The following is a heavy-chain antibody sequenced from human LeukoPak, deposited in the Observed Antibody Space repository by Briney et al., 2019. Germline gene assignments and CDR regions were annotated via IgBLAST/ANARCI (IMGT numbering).Heavy chain of an antibody. J-gene: IGHJ4*02. CDR2: ISSSSSYI. CDR1: GFTFSSYS. Sequence: GGSLRLSCAASGFTFSSYSMNWVRQAPGKGLEWVSSISSSSSYIYSADSVKGRFTISRDNAKNSLYLQMNSLRAEDTAVYYCARGEHYYDSSALFDYWGQGTLVTVSS. CDR3: ARGEHYYDSSALFDY. D-gene: IGHD3-22*01. V-gene: IGHV3-21*01.